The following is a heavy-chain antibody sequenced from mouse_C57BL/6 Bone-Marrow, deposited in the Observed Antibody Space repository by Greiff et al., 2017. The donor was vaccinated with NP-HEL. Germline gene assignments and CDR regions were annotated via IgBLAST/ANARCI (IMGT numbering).Heavy chain of an antibody. CDR3: ATGYYYGSSHYYAMDY. CDR1: GFSLTSYA. CDR2: IWTGGGT. Sequence: VMLVESGPGLVAPSQSLSITCTVSGFSLTSYAISWVRQPPGKGLAWLGVIWTGGGTNFNLALKSRLSISKDNCKSQVFLKMNMLQTEDTARYYYATGYYYGSSHYYAMDYRGQGTSVTVSS. V-gene: IGHV2-9-1*01. D-gene: IGHD1-1*01. J-gene: IGHJ4*01.